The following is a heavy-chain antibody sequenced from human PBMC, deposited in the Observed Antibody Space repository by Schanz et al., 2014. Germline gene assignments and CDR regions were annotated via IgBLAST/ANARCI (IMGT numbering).Heavy chain of an antibody. D-gene: IGHD6-19*01. CDR3: ARENTAVAGMPRVMDV. CDR2: IIPVLNIA. Sequence: QVQLVQSGAEVKKPGASVKVSCKASGGTFSTYTISWVRQAPGQGLEWMGKIIPVLNIATYAQRFQGRVSITADTSTNTAYMELSSLTSDDTAVFFCARENTAVAGMPRVMDVWGQGTTVTVTS. V-gene: IGHV1-69*04. J-gene: IGHJ6*02. CDR1: GGTFSTYT.